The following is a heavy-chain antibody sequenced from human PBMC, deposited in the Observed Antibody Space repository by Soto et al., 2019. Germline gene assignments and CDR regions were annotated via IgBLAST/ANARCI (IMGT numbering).Heavy chain of an antibody. CDR3: ARQFDHDRSGYYYAY. CDR2: IIPLFATP. J-gene: IGHJ4*02. Sequence: SVKVSCKASGGTFNKYSFDWVRQAPGQGPEWMGGIIPLFATPSYAQKFQGRVTITADEVTNTVYMELRSLRSEDTGVYYYARQFDHDRSGYYYAYWGQGTQVTVSS. D-gene: IGHD3-22*01. V-gene: IGHV1-69*13. CDR1: GGTFNKYS.